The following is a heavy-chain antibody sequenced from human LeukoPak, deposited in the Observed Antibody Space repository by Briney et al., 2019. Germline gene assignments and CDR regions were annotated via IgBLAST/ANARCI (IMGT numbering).Heavy chain of an antibody. D-gene: IGHD1-14*01. CDR3: ARDITQPGAILYFDY. V-gene: IGHV3-11*06. CDR2: ISGSGDYT. Sequence: GGSLRLSCAASGFIFSDYYMTWVRQAPGKGLEWLSQISGSGDYTNSVDSVKGRFTISRDNAKNSLYLQLNSLRAEDSAMYFCARDITQPGAILYFDYWGQGTLVTVSS. J-gene: IGHJ4*02. CDR1: GFIFSDYY.